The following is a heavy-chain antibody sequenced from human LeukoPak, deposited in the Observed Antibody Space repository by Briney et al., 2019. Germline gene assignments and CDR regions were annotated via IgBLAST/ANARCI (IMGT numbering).Heavy chain of an antibody. D-gene: IGHD3-22*01. Sequence: ASVKVSCKASGYTFTGYYMHWVRQAPGQGLEWMGRINPNSGGTNYAQKFQGRVTMTRDTSISTAYMGLSRLRSDDTAVYYCARDALVIYDSSGYYFWGQGTLVTVS. CDR2: INPNSGGT. CDR1: GYTFTGYY. CDR3: ARDALVIYDSSGYYF. V-gene: IGHV1-2*06. J-gene: IGHJ4*02.